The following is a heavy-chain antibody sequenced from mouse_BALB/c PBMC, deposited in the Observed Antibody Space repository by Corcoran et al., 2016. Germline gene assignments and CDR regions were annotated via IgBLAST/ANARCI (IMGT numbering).Heavy chain of an antibody. J-gene: IGHJ2*01. D-gene: IGHD4-1*02. CDR3: ARDPTGTADYFDY. CDR2: IDPFNGGT. V-gene: IGHV1S135*01. CDR1: GYSFTSYY. Sequence: EIQLQQSGPELMKPGASVKISCKASGYSFTSYYMHWVKQSHGKSLEWIGYIDPFNGGTSYNQKFKGKATLTVDKSSSTAYMQLSSLTSEDSAVDYCARDPTGTADYFDYWGQGTTLTVSS.